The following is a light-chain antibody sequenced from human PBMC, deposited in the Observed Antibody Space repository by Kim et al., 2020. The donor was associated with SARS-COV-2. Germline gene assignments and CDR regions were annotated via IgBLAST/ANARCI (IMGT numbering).Light chain of an antibody. Sequence: GQSFTISCSGSGSNIGTNIVNWYQQVPGTAPKLLIYNTNQRPSGVPNRVSGSKSGASASLAIGGLQSEDEADYFCATWDDSLMGWVFGGGTQRTVL. CDR1: GSNIGTNI. J-gene: IGLJ3*02. CDR3: ATWDDSLMGWV. CDR2: NTN. V-gene: IGLV1-44*01.